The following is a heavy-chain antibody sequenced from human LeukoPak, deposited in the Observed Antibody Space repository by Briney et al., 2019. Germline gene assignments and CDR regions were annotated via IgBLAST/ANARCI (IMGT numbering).Heavy chain of an antibody. J-gene: IGHJ4*02. CDR2: IYTSGST. V-gene: IGHV4-4*07. CDR3: AREAYYDSSGYYQRVFDY. D-gene: IGHD3-22*01. CDR1: GGSISSYY. Sequence: SETLSLTCTVSGGSISSYYWSWIRQPAGKGLEWIGRIYTSGSTNYNPSLKSRVTISVDKSKNQFSLKLSSLAAADTAVYYCAREAYYDSSGYYQRVFDYWGQGTLVTVSS.